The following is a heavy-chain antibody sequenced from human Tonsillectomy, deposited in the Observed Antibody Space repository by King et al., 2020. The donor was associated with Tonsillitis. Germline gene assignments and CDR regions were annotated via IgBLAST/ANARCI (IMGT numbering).Heavy chain of an antibody. J-gene: IGHJ4*02. CDR2: VSGSGGST. Sequence: VQLVESGGVSVQPGGSLILSGAASGFTFSNYAMNWFRQAPGKGLEWGSGVSGSGGSTYYADSVKGRFTVSRDNSKNTLFLQMNSPRAEDTAVYYCAKDLMTTVTSLNSAAIDHWGQGTLVTVSS. D-gene: IGHD4-11*01. CDR3: AKDLMTTVTSLNSAAIDH. CDR1: GFTFSNYA. V-gene: IGHV3-23*04.